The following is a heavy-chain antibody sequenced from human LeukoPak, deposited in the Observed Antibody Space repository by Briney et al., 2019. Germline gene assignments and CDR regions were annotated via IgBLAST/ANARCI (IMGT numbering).Heavy chain of an antibody. D-gene: IGHD1-26*01. CDR1: GFSFRSYG. CDR3: ARHSGSYGRGTDAFDI. J-gene: IGHJ3*02. Sequence: GGSLRLSCAASGFSFRSYGMHWVRQAPGKGLEWVSSISNSSSYIYYADSVKGRFTISRDNAKNSLYLQMNSLRAEDTAVYYCARHSGSYGRGTDAFDIWGQGTMVTVSS. V-gene: IGHV3-21*01. CDR2: ISNSSSYI.